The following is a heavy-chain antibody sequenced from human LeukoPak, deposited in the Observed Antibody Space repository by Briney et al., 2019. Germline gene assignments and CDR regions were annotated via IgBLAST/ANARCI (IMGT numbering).Heavy chain of an antibody. D-gene: IGHD5-18*01. CDR1: GFTFSSYG. J-gene: IGHJ3*02. V-gene: IGHV3-23*01. CDR2: ISGSGSST. CDR3: AKERLAPYSYGHDAFDI. Sequence: GGSLRLSCAASGFTFSSYGMHWVRQAPGKGLEWVSAISGSGSSTYYADSVKGRFTISRDNSKNTLYLQMNSLRAEDTAVYYCAKERLAPYSYGHDAFDIWGQGTMVTVSS.